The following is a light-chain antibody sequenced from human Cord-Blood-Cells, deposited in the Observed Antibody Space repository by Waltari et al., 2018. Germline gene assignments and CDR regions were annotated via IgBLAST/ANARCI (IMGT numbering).Light chain of an antibody. CDR2: DAS. CDR3: QERSILPPLT. Sequence: EIVLTQSSATLSLSPRDRATLSSRASKSVSSYLAWYQPKPGQAPRLLIYDASNRATGIPARFSGSGSGTDFTLTIRSLEPEDFAVYYCQERSILPPLTFGGGTKVEIK. V-gene: IGKV3-11*01. CDR1: KSVSSY. J-gene: IGKJ4*01.